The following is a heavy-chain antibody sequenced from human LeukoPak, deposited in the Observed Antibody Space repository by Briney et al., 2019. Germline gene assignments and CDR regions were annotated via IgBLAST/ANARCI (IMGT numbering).Heavy chain of an antibody. V-gene: IGHV4-34*01. CDR2: INHSGST. J-gene: IGHJ4*02. CDR3: ARRGDRGTVTTSRSFGY. Sequence: SETLSLTSAVYGGSFSGYYWSWIRQPPGKGLEWIGEINHSGSTNYNPSLKSRVTISVDTSKNQFSLKLSSVTAADTAVYYCARRGDRGTVTTSRSFGYWGQGTLVTVSS. CDR1: GGSFSGYY. D-gene: IGHD4-17*01.